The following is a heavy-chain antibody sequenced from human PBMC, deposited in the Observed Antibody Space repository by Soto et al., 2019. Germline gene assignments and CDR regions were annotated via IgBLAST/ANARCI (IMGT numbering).Heavy chain of an antibody. CDR3: ARGEQQLAGCGMDV. CDR2: IWYDGSNK. V-gene: IGHV3-33*01. Sequence: QVQLVESGGGVVQPGRSLRLSCAASGFTFSSYGMHWVRQAPGKGLEWVAVIWYDGSNKYYADSVKGRFTISRDNSKNTLYLQMNSLRAEDTAVYYCARGEQQLAGCGMDVWGQGTTVTVSS. D-gene: IGHD6-13*01. CDR1: GFTFSSYG. J-gene: IGHJ6*02.